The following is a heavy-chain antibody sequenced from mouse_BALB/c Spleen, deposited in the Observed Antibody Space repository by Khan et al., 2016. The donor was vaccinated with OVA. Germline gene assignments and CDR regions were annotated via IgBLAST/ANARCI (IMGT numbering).Heavy chain of an antibody. CDR1: GYSITSGYA. Sequence: EVQLQESGPGLVKPSQSLSLTCTVTGYSITSGYAWNWIRQFPGNKLEWMGYISYSGVTSYTPSLKSRISITRDTSKNQFFLQLNSVTTEDTATYYCARGNYDGYSFDYWGQGTTLTVSS. CDR3: ARGNYDGYSFDY. J-gene: IGHJ2*01. D-gene: IGHD2-4*01. V-gene: IGHV3-2*02. CDR2: ISYSGVT.